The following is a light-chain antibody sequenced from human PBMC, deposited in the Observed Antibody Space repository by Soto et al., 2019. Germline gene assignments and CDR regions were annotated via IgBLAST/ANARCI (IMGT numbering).Light chain of an antibody. V-gene: IGKV3-20*01. CDR3: QQYGSSPRT. J-gene: IGKJ2*01. CDR2: DAS. Sequence: EIVLTQSPGTLSLSPGERATLSCRASQSVSSRYLVWYQQKPGQAPRLPIYDASSRATGIPDRFSGSGSGTDFTLTISRLEPEDFAVYYCQQYGSSPRTFGQGTKVEIK. CDR1: QSVSSRY.